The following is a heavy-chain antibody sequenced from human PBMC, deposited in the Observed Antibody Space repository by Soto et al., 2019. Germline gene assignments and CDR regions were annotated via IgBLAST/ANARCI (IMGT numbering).Heavy chain of an antibody. CDR3: AXDVGATGD. V-gene: IGHV1-3*01. D-gene: IGHD1-26*01. CDR2: INAGNGNT. Sequence: QVQLVQSGAEVKKPGASVKVSCKASGYTFTSYAMHWVRQAPGQRLEWMGWINAGNGNTKYSQKFQGRVTITRDTXXXXXXXXXXXXXXXXXXXXXXAXDVGATGDWGQGTLVTVSS. CDR1: GYTFTSYA. J-gene: IGHJ4*02.